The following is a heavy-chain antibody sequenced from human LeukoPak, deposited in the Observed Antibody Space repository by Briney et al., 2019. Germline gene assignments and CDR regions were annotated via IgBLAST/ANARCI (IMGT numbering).Heavy chain of an antibody. CDR3: ARLSNCSGWTWGRPSYYYYYMDV. D-gene: IGHD6-19*01. CDR2: ISSRGSTM. J-gene: IGHJ6*03. Sequence: TGGSLRLSCAASGFTFSDYYMIWIRQAPGRGLEWVSYISSRGSTMFYADSVKGRFTISRDNAKNSLYLQMNSLRAEDTAVYYCARLSNCSGWTWGRPSYYYYYMDVWGKGTTVTVSS. V-gene: IGHV3-11*01. CDR1: GFTFSDYY.